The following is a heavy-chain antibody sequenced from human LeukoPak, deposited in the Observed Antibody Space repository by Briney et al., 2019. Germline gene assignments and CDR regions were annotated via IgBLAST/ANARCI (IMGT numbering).Heavy chain of an antibody. Sequence: GGSLRLSCAASGFTFSSYGMHWVRQAPGKGLEWVAVISYDGSNKYYADSVKGRFTISRDNSKNTLYLQMNSLRAEDTAVYYCARDRYGAGGFGELFWYWGQGTLVTVSS. CDR1: GFTFSSYG. CDR2: ISYDGSNK. J-gene: IGHJ4*02. CDR3: ARDRYGAGGFGELFWY. D-gene: IGHD3-10*01. V-gene: IGHV3-30*03.